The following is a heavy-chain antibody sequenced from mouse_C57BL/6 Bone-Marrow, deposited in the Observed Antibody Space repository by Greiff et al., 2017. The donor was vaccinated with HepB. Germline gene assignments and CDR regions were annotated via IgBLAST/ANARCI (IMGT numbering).Heavy chain of an antibody. J-gene: IGHJ3*01. D-gene: IGHD1-1*02. CDR3: ARLCWDYYGGGAY. V-gene: IGHV5-6*01. Sequence: EVKLVESGGDLVKPGGSLKLSCAASGFTFSSYGMSWVRQTPDKRLEWVATISSGGSYTYYPDSVKGRFTMARDNAKNTLYLQMSSLKAEDTAMYYCARLCWDYYGGGAYWGQGTLVTVSA. CDR1: GFTFSSYG. CDR2: ISSGGSYT.